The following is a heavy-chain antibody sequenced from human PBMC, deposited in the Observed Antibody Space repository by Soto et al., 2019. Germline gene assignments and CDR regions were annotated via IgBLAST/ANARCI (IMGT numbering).Heavy chain of an antibody. Sequence: EVQLLESGGGLVQPGGSLRLSCAASGFTFSSYAMSWVRQAPGKGLAWVSAISGSGGSTYYADSVKGRFTISRDNSKNTLYLQMNSLSAEDTAVYYCAKDHSNWGSLSPYWGQGTLVTVSS. CDR3: AKDHSNWGSLSPY. CDR2: ISGSGGST. J-gene: IGHJ4*02. V-gene: IGHV3-23*01. D-gene: IGHD7-27*01. CDR1: GFTFSSYA.